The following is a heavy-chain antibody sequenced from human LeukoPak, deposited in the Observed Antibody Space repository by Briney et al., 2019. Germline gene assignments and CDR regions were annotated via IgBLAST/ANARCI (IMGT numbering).Heavy chain of an antibody. CDR2: IYYSGST. V-gene: IGHV4-61*01. CDR3: ARRGNTAMVDY. Sequence: PSETLSLTCTVSGGSVSSGSYYWSWIRQPPGKGLEWIGYIYYSGSTNYNPSLKSRVTISVDTSKNQFSLKLSSVTAADTAVYYCARRGNTAMVDYWGQGTLVTVSS. D-gene: IGHD5-18*01. J-gene: IGHJ4*02. CDR1: GGSVSSGSYY.